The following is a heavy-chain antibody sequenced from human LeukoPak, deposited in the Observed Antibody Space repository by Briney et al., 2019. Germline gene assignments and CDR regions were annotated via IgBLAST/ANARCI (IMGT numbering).Heavy chain of an antibody. CDR3: ARDFITYYYDSSGDY. CDR1: GYTFTGYH. D-gene: IGHD3-22*01. V-gene: IGHV1-2*02. Sequence: VASVKVSCKASGYTFTGYHMHWVRQAPGQGLEWMGWINPNSGGTNYAQKFQGRVTMTRDTSISTAYMELSRLRSDDTAVHYCARDFITYYYDSSGDYWGQGTLVTVSS. CDR2: INPNSGGT. J-gene: IGHJ4*02.